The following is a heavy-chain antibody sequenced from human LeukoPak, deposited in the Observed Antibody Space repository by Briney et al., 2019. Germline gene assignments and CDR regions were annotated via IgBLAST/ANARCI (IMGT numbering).Heavy chain of an antibody. CDR1: GFTFSSNW. CDR2: ISTDARTI. D-gene: IGHD3-10*01. CDR3: AKGGRLVRGVINPFDY. J-gene: IGHJ4*02. Sequence: GGSLRLSCAASGFTFSSNWMHWVRQAPGKGLVWVSHISTDARTITYADFVKGRFTISRDNSKNTLYLQMNSLRAEDTAVYYCAKGGRLVRGVINPFDYWGQGTLVTVSS. V-gene: IGHV3-74*01.